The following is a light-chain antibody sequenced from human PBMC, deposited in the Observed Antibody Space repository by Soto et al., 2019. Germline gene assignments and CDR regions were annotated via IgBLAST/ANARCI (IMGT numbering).Light chain of an antibody. J-gene: IGKJ3*01. CDR1: QGISNY. CDR2: AAS. CDR3: QKYSSVPL. Sequence: DIQMTQSPSSVSASVGDRVTITCRASQGISNYIAWYQQKPGKAPKLLIYAASTLQSGVPSRFSGSGSGTDFTLTSNSLQPEDVATYSCQKYSSVPLFGPGTKVDIK. V-gene: IGKV1-27*01.